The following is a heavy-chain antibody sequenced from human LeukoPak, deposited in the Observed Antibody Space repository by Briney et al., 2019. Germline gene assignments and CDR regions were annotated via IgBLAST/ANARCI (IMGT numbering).Heavy chain of an antibody. V-gene: IGHV4-34*01. D-gene: IGHD6-19*01. CDR3: VKDRGAVAGDNWFDP. Sequence: SETLSLTCAVYGGSFSGYYWSWIRQPPGKGLEWIGEINHSGSTNYNPSLKSRVTISVDTSRIQFSLKVNSVTAADTAMYYCVKDRGAVAGDNWFDPWGQGTLVTVSS. J-gene: IGHJ5*02. CDR1: GGSFSGYY. CDR2: INHSGST.